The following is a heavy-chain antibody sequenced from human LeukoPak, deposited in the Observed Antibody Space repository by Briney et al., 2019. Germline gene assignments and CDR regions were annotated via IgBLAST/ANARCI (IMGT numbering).Heavy chain of an antibody. V-gene: IGHV4-61*02. CDR2: IYTDGGT. CDR1: GGSISSGNYY. D-gene: IGHD2-15*01. CDR3: ARMADIVVVVAASSLSYFDY. J-gene: IGHJ4*02. Sequence: SETLSLTCTVSGGSISSGNYYWSWIRQPAGKGLEWIGRIYTDGGTNYNPSLKSRVIISVDTSKNQFSLKLSSVTAADTAVYYCARMADIVVVVAASSLSYFDYWGQGTLVTVSS.